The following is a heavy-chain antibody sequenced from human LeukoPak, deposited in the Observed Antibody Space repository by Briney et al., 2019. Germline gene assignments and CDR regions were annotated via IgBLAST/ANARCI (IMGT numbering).Heavy chain of an antibody. Sequence: GRSLRLSCAASGFTFSSYGIHWVRRAPGKGLEWVAVISYDGSNKYYADSVKGRFTISRDNSKNTLYLQMNSLRAEDTAVYYCAKDRLKYNWNDVMDYWGQGTLVTVSS. D-gene: IGHD1-20*01. V-gene: IGHV3-30*18. CDR1: GFTFSSYG. J-gene: IGHJ4*02. CDR3: AKDRLKYNWNDVMDY. CDR2: ISYDGSNK.